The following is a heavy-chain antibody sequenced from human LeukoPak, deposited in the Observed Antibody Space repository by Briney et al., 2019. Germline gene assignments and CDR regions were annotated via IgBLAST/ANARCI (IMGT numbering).Heavy chain of an antibody. J-gene: IGHJ4*02. CDR1: GFTFSSYA. CDR3: AKVDRY. V-gene: IGHV3-21*01. Sequence: GRSLRLSCAASGFTFSSYAMNWVRQARGKGLEGVSSISGSSSDIYYADSVKGRFTISRDNSKNTLYLQMNSLRAEDTAVYYCAKVDRYWGQGTLVTVSS. D-gene: IGHD1-14*01. CDR2: ISGSSSDI.